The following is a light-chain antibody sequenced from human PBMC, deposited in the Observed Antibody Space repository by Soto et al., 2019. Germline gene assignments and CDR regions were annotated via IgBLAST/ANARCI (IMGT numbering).Light chain of an antibody. CDR1: SSDVGGYNY. J-gene: IGLJ1*01. Sequence: QSALTQPPSASGSPGQSVTISCTGTSSDVGGYNYVSWYQQHPGKAPKLMIYELSKRPSGVPDRFSGSKSGNTASLTVSGLQAEDEADYYCSSYAGSNIYVFGTGTKVTVL. CDR3: SSYAGSNIYV. V-gene: IGLV2-8*01. CDR2: ELS.